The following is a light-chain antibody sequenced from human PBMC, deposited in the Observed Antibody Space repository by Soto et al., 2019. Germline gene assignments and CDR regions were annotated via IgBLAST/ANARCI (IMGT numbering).Light chain of an antibody. J-gene: IGLJ1*01. CDR3: QSYDSSLSGSSYV. CDR1: SSNIGAGYD. CDR2: GNS. V-gene: IGLV1-40*01. Sequence: QSVLTQPPSVSGAPGQRVTISCTGSSSNIGAGYDVHWYQQLPGTAPKLLIYGNSNRPSGVPDRFSGSKSGTPASLAITGLQAEDEADYYCQSYDSSLSGSSYVFGTGTKLTVL.